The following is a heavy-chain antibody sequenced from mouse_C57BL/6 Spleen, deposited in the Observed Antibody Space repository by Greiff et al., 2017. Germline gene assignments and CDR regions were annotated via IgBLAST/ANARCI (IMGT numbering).Heavy chain of an antibody. Sequence: VKLMESGAELVKPGASVKMSCKASGYTFTSYWITWVKQRPGQGLEWIGDIYPGSGSTNYNEKFKSKATLTVDTSSSTAYMQLSSLTSEDSAVYYCARRDYDYDAASYAMDYWGQGTSVTVSS. D-gene: IGHD2-4*01. CDR3: ARRDYDYDAASYAMDY. V-gene: IGHV1-55*01. CDR1: GYTFTSYW. CDR2: IYPGSGST. J-gene: IGHJ4*01.